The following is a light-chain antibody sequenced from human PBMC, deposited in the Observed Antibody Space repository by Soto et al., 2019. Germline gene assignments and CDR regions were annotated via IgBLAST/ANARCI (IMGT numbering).Light chain of an antibody. CDR2: GAS. Sequence: EIVLTQSPATLSVSPGERATLSCRASQNIRSDLAWYQQKPGQAPRLLMYGASIRATGIPARFTGSGSGTDFTLTISSLQSEDLAIYYCQQYINWTFGQGTKVDIK. V-gene: IGKV3-15*01. J-gene: IGKJ1*01. CDR3: QQYINWT. CDR1: QNIRSD.